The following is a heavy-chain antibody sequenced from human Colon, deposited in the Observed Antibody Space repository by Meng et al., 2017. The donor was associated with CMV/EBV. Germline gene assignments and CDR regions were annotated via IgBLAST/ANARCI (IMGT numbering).Heavy chain of an antibody. CDR3: ARFGRVPDN. CDR1: GVSFSSCW. Sequence: LRLYCAACGVSFSSCWMSWLRQHPGKGLEWVAHIGEDGSAKNHVDSVKGRFTISRDNTKNFLYLQMNSLRAEDTAIYYCARFGRVPDNWGQGSLVTVSS. CDR2: IGEDGSAK. J-gene: IGHJ4*02. V-gene: IGHV3-7*01. D-gene: IGHD3-10*01.